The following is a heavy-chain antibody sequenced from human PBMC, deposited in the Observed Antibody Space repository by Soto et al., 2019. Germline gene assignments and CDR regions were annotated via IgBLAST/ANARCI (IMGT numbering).Heavy chain of an antibody. Sequence: SETLSLTCTVSGGSISGYYWSWIRQPPGKGLGWIGYMYNTGSTVYNPSFKSRVTISVDTSKNQFSLKLNSVTAADTAVYYCARDLWGYCGTDCYPLDVWGQGTTVTVS. CDR1: GGSISGYY. D-gene: IGHD2-21*02. V-gene: IGHV4-59*01. CDR3: ARDLWGYCGTDCYPLDV. J-gene: IGHJ6*02. CDR2: MYNTGST.